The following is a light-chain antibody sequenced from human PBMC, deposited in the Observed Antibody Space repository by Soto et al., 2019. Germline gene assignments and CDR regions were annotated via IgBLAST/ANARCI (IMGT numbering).Light chain of an antibody. V-gene: IGKV1-39*01. CDR2: AAS. CDR3: QQYNNWPFS. J-gene: IGKJ5*01. Sequence: DIQMTQSPYSLSASVGDRVTITCRASQSISDFLNWYQQKPGKAPKLLIYAASTLQSGVPSRFSGSGSGTDFTLTISGLRSEDSAVYFCQQYNNWPFSFGQGTRLEIK. CDR1: QSISDF.